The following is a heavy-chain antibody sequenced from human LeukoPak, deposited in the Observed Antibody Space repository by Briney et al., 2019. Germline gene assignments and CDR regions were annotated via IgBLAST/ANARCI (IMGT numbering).Heavy chain of an antibody. CDR2: IYGSGGST. J-gene: IGHJ4*02. Sequence: GGSLRLSCAASGFTFSSYAMSGVPHAPEEGVEGVSPIYGSGGSTQYAHSVKGRFTISRDNSKNTLYLEMNSLRAEDTAVYYCAKLYYDILTSYSPFDDWGQGTLVTVSS. CDR1: GFTFSSYA. V-gene: IGHV3-23*01. D-gene: IGHD3-9*01. CDR3: AKLYYDILTSYSPFDD.